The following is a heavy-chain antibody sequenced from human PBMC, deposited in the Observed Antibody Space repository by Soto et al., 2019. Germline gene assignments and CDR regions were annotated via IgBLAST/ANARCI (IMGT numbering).Heavy chain of an antibody. CDR1: GGTFSSYT. D-gene: IGHD2-15*01. CDR3: AGAQGGNRGALFDI. V-gene: IGHV1-69*13. Sequence: SVKVSCKASGGTFSSYTISWVRQAPGQGLEWMGGIIPIFGTANYAQKFQGRVTITADESTSTAYMELSSLRSEDTAVYYCAGAQGGNRGALFDIGGQGTMATVS. J-gene: IGHJ3*02. CDR2: IIPIFGTA.